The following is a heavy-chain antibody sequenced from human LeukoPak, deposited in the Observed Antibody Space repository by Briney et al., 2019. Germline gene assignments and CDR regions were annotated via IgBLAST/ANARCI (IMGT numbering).Heavy chain of an antibody. CDR2: IYYSGST. Sequence: SETLSLTCTVSGGSISSYYWSWIRQPPGKGLEWIGYIYYSGSTNYNPSLKSRVTISVDTSKNQFSLKLSSVTAADTAIYFCTRTKPETAYYYNSGSLDYWGQGTLVTVSS. CDR1: GGSISSYY. J-gene: IGHJ4*02. CDR3: TRTKPETAYYYNSGSLDY. V-gene: IGHV4-59*01. D-gene: IGHD3-10*01.